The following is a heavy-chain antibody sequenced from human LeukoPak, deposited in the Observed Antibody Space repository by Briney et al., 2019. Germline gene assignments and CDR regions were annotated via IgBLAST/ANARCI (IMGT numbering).Heavy chain of an antibody. CDR3: ARENRREGWFGFFDY. J-gene: IGHJ4*02. Sequence: SETLSLTCTVSGGSISSSSYYWGWIRQPPGKGLEWIGSIYYSGSTYYNPSLKSRVTISVDTSKNQFSLKLSSVTAADTAVYYCARENRREGWFGFFDYWGQGTLVTVSS. CDR1: GGSISSSSYY. V-gene: IGHV4-39*07. D-gene: IGHD5-24*01. CDR2: IYYSGST.